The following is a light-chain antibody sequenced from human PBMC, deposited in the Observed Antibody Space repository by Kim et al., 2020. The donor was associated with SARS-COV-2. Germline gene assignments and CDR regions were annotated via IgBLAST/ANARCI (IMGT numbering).Light chain of an antibody. CDR3: QSYDNSLSSFVV. V-gene: IGLV1-40*01. Sequence: QSVLTQPPSVSGAPGQRVTISCTGANSNIGAGYDVHWYKKIVGTAPKLLIPGDSNRTSGVADRFSGSKSGTSASLAITGLQADDEGEYYCQSYDNSLSSFVVFGGGTQLTVL. CDR2: GDS. J-gene: IGLJ2*01. CDR1: NSNIGAGYD.